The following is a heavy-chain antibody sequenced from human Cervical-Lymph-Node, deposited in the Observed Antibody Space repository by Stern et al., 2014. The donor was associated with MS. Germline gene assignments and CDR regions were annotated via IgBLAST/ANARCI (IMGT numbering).Heavy chain of an antibody. Sequence: FAMSWVRQAPGKGLEWVSAISGTESSTYYAETVKGRFTISRDNSKYTLYLQMNNLRAEDTAVYYCAKEGIAVASFDYWGQGTLVTVSS. J-gene: IGHJ4*02. CDR2: ISGTESST. V-gene: IGHV3-23*01. D-gene: IGHD6-19*01. CDR1: FA. CDR3: AKEGIAVASFDY.